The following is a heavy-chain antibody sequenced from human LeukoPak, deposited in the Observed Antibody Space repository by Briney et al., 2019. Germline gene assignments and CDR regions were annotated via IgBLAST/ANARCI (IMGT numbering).Heavy chain of an antibody. V-gene: IGHV4-31*03. CDR1: GGSISSGGYY. D-gene: IGHD6-13*01. CDR2: IYYSGST. Sequence: SETLSLTCTVSGGSISSGGYYWSWIRQHPGKGLEWIGYIYYSGSTYYNPSLKSRVTISVDTSKNQFSLKLGSVTAADTAVYYCARDQGQIAADDAFDIWGQGTMVTVPS. CDR3: ARDQGQIAADDAFDI. J-gene: IGHJ3*02.